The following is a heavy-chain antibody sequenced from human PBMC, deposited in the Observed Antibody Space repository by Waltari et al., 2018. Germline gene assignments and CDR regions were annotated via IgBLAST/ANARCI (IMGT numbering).Heavy chain of an antibody. J-gene: IGHJ4*02. CDR3: ARDLYASGYYMAPFGY. D-gene: IGHD3-3*01. V-gene: IGHV3-33*01. CDR1: GFTFSSYG. CDR2: IWYDGSNK. Sequence: AASGFTFSSYGMHWVRQAPGKGLEWVAVIWYDGSNKYYADSVKGRFTISRDNSKNTLYLQMNSLRAEDTAVYYCARDLYASGYYMAPFGYWGQGTLVTVSS.